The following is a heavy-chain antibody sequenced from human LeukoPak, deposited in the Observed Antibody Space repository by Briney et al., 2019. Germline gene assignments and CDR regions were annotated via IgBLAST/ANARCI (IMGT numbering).Heavy chain of an antibody. Sequence: SETLSLTCTVSGGSISSYYWSWIRQPAGKGLEWIGRIYTSGSTNYNPSLKSRVTMSVDTSKNQFSLKLSSVTAADTAVYYCARDQFIAVVPPYDYYYGMDVWGQGTTVTVSS. CDR3: ARDQFIAVVPPYDYYYGMDV. D-gene: IGHD6-19*01. CDR1: GGSISSYY. CDR2: IYTSGST. V-gene: IGHV4-4*07. J-gene: IGHJ6*02.